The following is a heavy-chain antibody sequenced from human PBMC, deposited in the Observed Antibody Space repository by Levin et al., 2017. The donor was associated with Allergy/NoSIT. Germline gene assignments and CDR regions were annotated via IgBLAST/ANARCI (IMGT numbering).Heavy chain of an antibody. Sequence: PRASVKVSCKASGYTFTDYYVHWVRQAPGQGLEWMGCINPNGGGTNYAPNFQGRVTLTSDTSARTAYMELRSLISDDTAVFYCARSLNVAGVDFWGQGTMVTVSA. J-gene: IGHJ3*01. V-gene: IGHV1-2*02. CDR1: GYTFTDYY. D-gene: IGHD6-19*01. CDR2: INPNGGGT. CDR3: ARSLNVAGVDF.